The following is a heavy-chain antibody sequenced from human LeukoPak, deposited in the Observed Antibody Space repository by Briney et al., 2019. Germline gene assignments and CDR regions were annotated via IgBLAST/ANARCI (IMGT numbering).Heavy chain of an antibody. CDR1: GGSISSYY. CDR2: IYYSGST. V-gene: IGHV4-59*12. D-gene: IGHD6-25*01. J-gene: IGHJ4*02. CDR3: ARDSPRGSFDY. Sequence: SETLSLTCTVSGGSISSYYWSWIRQPLGKGLEWIGYIYYSGSTNYNPSLKSRVTISVDTSKNQFSLKLSSVTAADTAVYYCARDSPRGSFDYWGQGTLVTVSS.